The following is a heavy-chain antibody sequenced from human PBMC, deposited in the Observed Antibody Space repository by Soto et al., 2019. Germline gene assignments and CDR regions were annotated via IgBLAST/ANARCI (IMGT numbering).Heavy chain of an antibody. V-gene: IGHV3-23*01. J-gene: IGHJ4*02. CDR1: GFTFSSYA. D-gene: IGHD1-26*01. CDR2: ISGSGGST. Sequence: LRLSCAASGFTFSSYAMSWVRQAPGKGLEWVSAISGSGGSTYYADSVKGRFTISRDNSKNTLYLQMNSLGAEDTAVYYCAKELVGANCFDYWGQGTLVTVSS. CDR3: AKELVGANCFDY.